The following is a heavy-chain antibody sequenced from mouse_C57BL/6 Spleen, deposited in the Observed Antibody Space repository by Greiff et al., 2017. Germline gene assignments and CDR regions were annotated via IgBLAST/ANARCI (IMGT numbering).Heavy chain of an antibody. V-gene: IGHV5-4*01. J-gene: IGHJ1*03. CDR3: ARDREDYDYDRPWWYFDV. D-gene: IGHD2-4*01. CDR1: GFTFSSYA. CDR2: ISDGGSYT. Sequence: EVKLVESGGGLVKPGGSLKLSCAASGFTFSSYAMSWVRQTPEKRLEWVATISDGGSYTYSPDNVKGRFTISRDNAKNNLYLQMSHLKSEDTAMYYCARDREDYDYDRPWWYFDVWGTGTTVTVSS.